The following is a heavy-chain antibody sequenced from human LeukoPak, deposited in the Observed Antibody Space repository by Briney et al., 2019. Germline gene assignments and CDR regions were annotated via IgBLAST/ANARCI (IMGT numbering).Heavy chain of an antibody. CDR1: GGTFSSYA. D-gene: IGHD2-15*01. Sequence: SVKVSCKASGGTFSSYAISWVRQAPGQGLEWMGGIIPIFGTANYAQKFQGRVTITADESTSTAFMELSSLRSEDTAVYYCARAQPPHLSTVVVAATSWFDPWGQGTLVTVSS. J-gene: IGHJ5*02. CDR2: IIPIFGTA. CDR3: ARAQPPHLSTVVVAATSWFDP. V-gene: IGHV1-69*13.